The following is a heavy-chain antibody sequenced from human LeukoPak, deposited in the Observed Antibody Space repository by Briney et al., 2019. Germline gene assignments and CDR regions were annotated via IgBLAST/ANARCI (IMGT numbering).Heavy chain of an antibody. CDR3: ARSMTTVTTGWFDP. D-gene: IGHD4-11*01. Sequence: SETLSLTCTVSGGSISSYYWSWIRQPPGKGLEWIGDIYYSGSTNYNPSLKSLVTISVDTSKPQFSLKLSSVTAADTAVYYCARSMTTVTTGWFDPWGQGTLVTVSS. V-gene: IGHV4-59*01. J-gene: IGHJ5*02. CDR1: GGSISSYY. CDR2: IYYSGST.